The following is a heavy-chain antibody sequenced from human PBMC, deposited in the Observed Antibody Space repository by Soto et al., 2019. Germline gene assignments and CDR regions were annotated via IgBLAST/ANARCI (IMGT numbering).Heavy chain of an antibody. V-gene: IGHV3-15*01. J-gene: IGHJ4*02. CDR2: IKSKRDGGAR. D-gene: IGHD1-1*01. Sequence: EVQVVESGGDLVKPGGSLRLSCVTSGFMFSSAWMNWVHQAPGKGLEWVGRIKSKRDGGARDYAEPVKGRFSISRDDSKNTVFLQMNSLRAEDTAVYYCVEGWNDFWGQGTLVTVSS. CDR1: GFMFSSAW. CDR3: VEGWNDF.